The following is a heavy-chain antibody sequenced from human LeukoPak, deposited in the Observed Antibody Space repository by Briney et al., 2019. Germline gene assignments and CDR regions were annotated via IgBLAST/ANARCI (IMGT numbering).Heavy chain of an antibody. CDR3: ATPGRRYYYYYMDV. V-gene: IGHV1-24*01. CDR2: FDPEDGET. Sequence: ASVKVSCKVSGYTLTELSMHWVRQAPGKGLEWMGGFDPEDGETIYAQKFQGRVTMTEDTSTDTAYMELGSLRSEDTAVYYCATPGRRYYYYYMDVWGKGTTVTVSS. CDR1: GYTLTELS. J-gene: IGHJ6*03.